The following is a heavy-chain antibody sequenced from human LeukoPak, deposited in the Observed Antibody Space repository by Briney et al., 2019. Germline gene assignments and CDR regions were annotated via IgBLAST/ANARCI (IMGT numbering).Heavy chain of an antibody. J-gene: IGHJ4*02. CDR3: AGRRSSGWYAY. Sequence: SETLSLTCTVSGGSISSYYWSWIRQPPGKGLEWIGYIYYSGSTNYNPSLKSRVTISVDTSKNQFSLKLSSVTAADTAVYYCAGRRSSGWYAYWGQGTLVTVSS. CDR1: GGSISSYY. V-gene: IGHV4-59*01. D-gene: IGHD6-19*01. CDR2: IYYSGST.